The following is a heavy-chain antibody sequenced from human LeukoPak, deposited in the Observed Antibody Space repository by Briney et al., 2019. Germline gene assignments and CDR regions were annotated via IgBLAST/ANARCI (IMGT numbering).Heavy chain of an antibody. CDR1: GGSFSGYY. CDR3: ARLSTAAAGY. J-gene: IGHJ4*02. D-gene: IGHD6-13*01. CDR2: INHSGST. Sequence: PSETLSLTCAVYGGSFSGYYWSWSRQPSGKGLEWIGEINHSGSTNYNPSLKSRVTISVDTSKNQFSLKLSSVTAADTAVYYCARLSTAAAGYWGQGTLVTVSS. V-gene: IGHV4-34*01.